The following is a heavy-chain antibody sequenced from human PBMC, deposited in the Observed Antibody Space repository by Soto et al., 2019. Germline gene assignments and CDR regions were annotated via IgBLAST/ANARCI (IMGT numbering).Heavy chain of an antibody. J-gene: IGHJ6*02. D-gene: IGHD1-26*01. CDR2: IYWDGDK. CDR1: GFSLSTSAVG. V-gene: IGHV2-5*02. Sequence: QITLKESSPALVKPTQTLTLTCSFSGFSLSTSAVGVGWIRQPPGKALEWLALIYWDGDKRYSPSLKSRLTITKDTSKNQVVLTMTTMDPVDTATYFCVHSRGSPQYYYYYSLDVWGQGTTVNVSS. CDR3: VHSRGSPQYYYYYSLDV.